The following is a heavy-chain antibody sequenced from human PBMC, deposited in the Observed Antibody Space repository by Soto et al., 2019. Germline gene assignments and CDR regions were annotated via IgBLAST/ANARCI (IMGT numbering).Heavy chain of an antibody. Sequence: SETLSLTCTVSGGSISSSSYYWGWIRQPPGKGLEWIGSIYYSGSTYYNPSLKSRVTISVDTSKNQFSLKLSSVTAADTAVYYCASPAVGYIELPLRGNAFDIWGQGTMVTVSS. CDR2: IYYSGST. CDR1: GGSISSSSYY. D-gene: IGHD2-8*02. CDR3: ASPAVGYIELPLRGNAFDI. V-gene: IGHV4-39*01. J-gene: IGHJ3*02.